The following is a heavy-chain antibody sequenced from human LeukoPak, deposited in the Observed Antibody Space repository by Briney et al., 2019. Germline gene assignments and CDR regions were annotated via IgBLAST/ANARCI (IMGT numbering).Heavy chain of an antibody. Sequence: PSETLSLTCTVSGGSISSYYLGWIRQPPGKGLEWIGYVYDSGSTNYNPSLKSRVTISIDTSRNQFSLKLTSVTASDTAVYYCARHGGSYSFDYWGQGTLVTVSS. CDR1: GGSISSYY. J-gene: IGHJ4*02. V-gene: IGHV4-59*08. CDR2: VYDSGST. D-gene: IGHD1-26*01. CDR3: ARHGGSYSFDY.